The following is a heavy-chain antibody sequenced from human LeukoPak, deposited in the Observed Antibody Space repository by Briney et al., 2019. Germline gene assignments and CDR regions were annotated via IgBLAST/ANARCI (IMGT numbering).Heavy chain of an antibody. CDR1: GFTFSSYW. V-gene: IGHV3-74*01. Sequence: PGGSLRLSCAASGFTFSSYWMHWVRQAPGKGLVWVSRINSDGSSTSYADSVKGRFTISRDNSKNTLYLQMNSLRAEDTAVYYCAKKGYCSSTSCSPVAQTQPFDYWGQGTLVTVSS. CDR2: INSDGSST. J-gene: IGHJ4*02. CDR3: AKKGYCSSTSCSPVAQTQPFDY. D-gene: IGHD2-2*01.